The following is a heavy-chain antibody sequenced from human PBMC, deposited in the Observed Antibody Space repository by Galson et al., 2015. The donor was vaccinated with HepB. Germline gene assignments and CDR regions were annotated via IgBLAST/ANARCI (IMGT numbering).Heavy chain of an antibody. J-gene: IGHJ6*02. CDR2: ISYDGSNK. V-gene: IGHV3-30-3*01. Sequence: SLRLSCAASGFTFSSYAMHWVRQAPGKGLEWVAVISYDGSNKYYADSVKGRFTISRDNSKNTLYLQMNSLRAEDTAVYYCARCGSGGSCYSGGVYGGMDVWGQGTTVTVSS. CDR3: ARCGSGGSCYSGGVYGGMDV. D-gene: IGHD2-15*01. CDR1: GFTFSSYA.